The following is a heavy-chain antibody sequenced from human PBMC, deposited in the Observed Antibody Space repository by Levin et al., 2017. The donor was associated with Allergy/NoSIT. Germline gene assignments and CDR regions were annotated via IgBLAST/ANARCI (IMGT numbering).Heavy chain of an antibody. CDR3: ARGVVVTAPGFFDL. Sequence: GGSLRLSCEASGFTLSSYWMHWVRQAPGKGLVWVSRIKSDGSSISYADSVKGRFTISRDNAKNTLYLEMNSLRPEDTAVYYCARGVVVTAPGFFDLWGRGTLVTVSS. D-gene: IGHD2-21*02. J-gene: IGHJ2*01. CDR1: GFTLSSYW. V-gene: IGHV3-74*01. CDR2: IKSDGSSI.